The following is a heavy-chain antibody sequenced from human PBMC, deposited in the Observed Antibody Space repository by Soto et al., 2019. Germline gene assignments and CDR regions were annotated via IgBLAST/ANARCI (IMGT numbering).Heavy chain of an antibody. CDR3: SRDYDIWREDWFDP. V-gene: IGHV1-18*01. CDR1: GYTFTNFG. D-gene: IGHD3-9*01. CDR2: ISGYNGDT. J-gene: IGHJ5*02. Sequence: QVQLVQSGGEMRKPGASVKVSCKASGYTFTNFGISWVRQAPGQGFEWVGWISGYNGDTNYAPKFRGRVIMTKDTSTTTAYMERTTLTSDDTAVYYCSRDYDIWREDWFDPWGQGTLVTVFS.